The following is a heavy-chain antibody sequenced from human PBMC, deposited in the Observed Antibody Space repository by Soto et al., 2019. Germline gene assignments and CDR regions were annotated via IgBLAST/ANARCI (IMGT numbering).Heavy chain of an antibody. V-gene: IGHV1-2*02. Sequence: ASVKVSCKASGYTFSGYKMFWVRQAPGQGLEWMGWINPNSGGTNYARKFQGRVSMTRDTSISTVYMELISLRSDDTAVYYCAWSPLTKHYYDVGGFCDFRGLDVWGQGTTVTVSS. CDR2: INPNSGGT. CDR3: AWSPLTKHYYDVGGFCDFRGLDV. D-gene: IGHD3-22*01. J-gene: IGHJ6*02. CDR1: GYTFSGYK.